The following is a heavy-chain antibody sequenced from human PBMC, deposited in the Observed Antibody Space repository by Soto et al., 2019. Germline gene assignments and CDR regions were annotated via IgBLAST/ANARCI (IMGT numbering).Heavy chain of an antibody. D-gene: IGHD3-9*01. Sequence: GGSLRLSCAASGFTFSSYNMNWVRQAPGKGLEWVSSISSSSTYIYYADSVKGRFTISRDNAKNSLYLQMNSLRAEDTAVYYCARETTYDILTASYANWFDPWGQGTLVTVSS. V-gene: IGHV3-21*01. CDR1: GFTFSSYN. CDR2: ISSSSTYI. CDR3: ARETTYDILTASYANWFDP. J-gene: IGHJ5*02.